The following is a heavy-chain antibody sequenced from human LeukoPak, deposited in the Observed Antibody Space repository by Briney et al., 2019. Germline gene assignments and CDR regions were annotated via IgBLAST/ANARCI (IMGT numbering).Heavy chain of an antibody. V-gene: IGHV4-38-2*02. CDR3: AREVGHFDY. CDR2: IYHSGST. D-gene: IGHD1-26*01. CDR1: GYSIISGYY. Sequence: SETLSLTCAVSGYSIISGYYWGWIRQPPGKGLEWIGSIYHSGSTYYNPSLKSRVTISVDTSKNQFSLKLSSVTAADTAVYYCAREVGHFDYWGHGTLVTVSS. J-gene: IGHJ4*01.